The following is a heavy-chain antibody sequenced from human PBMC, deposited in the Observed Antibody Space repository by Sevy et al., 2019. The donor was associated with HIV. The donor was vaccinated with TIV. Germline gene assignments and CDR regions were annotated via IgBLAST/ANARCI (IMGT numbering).Heavy chain of an antibody. CDR2: ISGSGGYT. CDR1: GVIFNSNA. J-gene: IGHJ4*02. V-gene: IGHV3-23*01. D-gene: IGHD1-20*01. Sequence: GGSLRLSCVASGVIFNSNAMSWVRQAPGKGLEWVSTISGSGGYTYYADSVEGRYTISRDNSGNTVYLEMNSLRAGDTAVYYCTNRGVVIITGFEYWGQGTLVTVSS. CDR3: TNRGVVIITGFEY.